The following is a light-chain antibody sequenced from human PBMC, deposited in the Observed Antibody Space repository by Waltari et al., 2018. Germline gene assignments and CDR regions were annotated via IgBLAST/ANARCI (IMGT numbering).Light chain of an antibody. CDR3: QQRSNWPRT. CDR1: QSVSSY. J-gene: IGKJ1*01. CDR2: SAS. Sequence: EIVLTQSPATLSLSPGEMATLSCKASQSVSSYLAWYQQKPGQAPRLLIYSASNRATGLPARFSDSGSGTDFTLTISSLEPEDFAVYYCQQRSNWPRTFGQGTKVEI. V-gene: IGKV3-11*01.